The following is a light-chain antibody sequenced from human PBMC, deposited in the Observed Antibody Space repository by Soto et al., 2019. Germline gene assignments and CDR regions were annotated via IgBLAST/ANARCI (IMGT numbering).Light chain of an antibody. CDR3: SSYTSSSTLLYV. Sequence: SALTQPASVSGSPGQSITISCTGTSNDVGSYNLVSWYQQHPGKAPKLIIYEVSKRPSGVSNRFSASKSGNTASLTISGLQAEDEADYYCSSYTSSSTLLYVFGTGTKVTVL. CDR2: EVS. CDR1: SNDVGSYNL. V-gene: IGLV2-14*02. J-gene: IGLJ1*01.